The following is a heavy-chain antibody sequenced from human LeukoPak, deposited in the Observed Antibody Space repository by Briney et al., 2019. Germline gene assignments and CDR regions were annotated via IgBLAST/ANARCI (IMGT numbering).Heavy chain of an antibody. Sequence: ASVKVSCKTSGYTLTVYYIHWVRQAPGQGLEWMGWINPNSGDPNYAQKFQGRVTMTRDTSISTAYMELRWLTSEDTATYYCARGVVDPGLDHWGQGTLVTVSS. D-gene: IGHD2-2*01. CDR1: GYTLTVYY. V-gene: IGHV1-2*02. J-gene: IGHJ4*02. CDR3: ARGVVDPGLDH. CDR2: INPNSGDP.